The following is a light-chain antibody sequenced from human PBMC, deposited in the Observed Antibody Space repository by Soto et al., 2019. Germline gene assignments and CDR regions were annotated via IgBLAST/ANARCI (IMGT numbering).Light chain of an antibody. CDR2: GAS. CDR3: QQYNNWPPKYT. Sequence: EIVMTQSPATLSVSPGERATLSCRASQSVSSNLAWYQQKPGQAPRLLIYGASTGATGIPDRFSGSGSGTEFTLTISSLQPEDSAVYYCQQYNNWPPKYTFGQGTKLEIK. J-gene: IGKJ2*01. V-gene: IGKV3-15*01. CDR1: QSVSSN.